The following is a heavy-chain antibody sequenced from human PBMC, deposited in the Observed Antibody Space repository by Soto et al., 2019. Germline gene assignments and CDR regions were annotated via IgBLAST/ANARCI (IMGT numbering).Heavy chain of an antibody. CDR1: GGSISSYY. J-gene: IGHJ3*02. V-gene: IGHV4-59*01. D-gene: IGHD3-22*01. CDR3: ARGETYYYDSSGYYPI. Sequence: QVQLQESGPGLVKPSETLSLTCTVSGGSISSYYWSWIRQPPGKGLEWIGYIYYSGSTNYNPSLKSRVTISVDTSKNQFSLKLSSVTAADTAVYYCARGETYYYDSSGYYPIWGQGTMVTVSS. CDR2: IYYSGST.